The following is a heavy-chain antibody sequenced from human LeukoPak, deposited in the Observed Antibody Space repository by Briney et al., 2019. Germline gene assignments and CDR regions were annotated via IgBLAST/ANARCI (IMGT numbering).Heavy chain of an antibody. V-gene: IGHV3-23*01. CDR1: GFTFSSYA. CDR3: ARAYGNSGYYQLPIDY. D-gene: IGHD3-22*01. CDR2: ITGSGDYT. J-gene: IGHJ4*02. Sequence: GQSLRLSCAASGFTFSSYAMSWVRQAPGKRLEWVSGITGSGDYTHHSDSVKGRFTISRDNSKNTLFLQMNSLRAEDTALYYCARAYGNSGYYQLPIDYWGQGTLVTVSS.